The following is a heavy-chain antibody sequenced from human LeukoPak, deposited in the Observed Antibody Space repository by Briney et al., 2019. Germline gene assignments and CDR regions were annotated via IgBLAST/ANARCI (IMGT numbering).Heavy chain of an antibody. CDR1: GFTFSSYI. Sequence: GGSLRLSCAASGFTFSSYIMNWVRQAPGKGLEWVSSISSSSSYIYYADSVKGRFTISRDNAKNSLYLQMNSLRAEDTAVYYCARSYGDYFPFDYWGQGTLVTVSS. V-gene: IGHV3-21*01. J-gene: IGHJ4*02. D-gene: IGHD4-17*01. CDR3: ARSYGDYFPFDY. CDR2: ISSSSSYI.